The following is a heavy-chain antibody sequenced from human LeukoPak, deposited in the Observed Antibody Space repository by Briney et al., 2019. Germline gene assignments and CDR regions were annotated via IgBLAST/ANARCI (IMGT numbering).Heavy chain of an antibody. CDR3: ARAVPGYCSGGSCYFPYYFDY. Sequence: GGSLRLSCAASGFTFSNYWMHWVRQGPGKGLVWVSRTNSDGSSTTYAASVKGRFTISRDNAKNTLYLQMNSLRAEDTAVYYCARAVPGYCSGGSCYFPYYFDYWGQGTLVTVSS. CDR2: TNSDGSST. J-gene: IGHJ4*02. CDR1: GFTFSNYW. V-gene: IGHV3-74*01. D-gene: IGHD2-15*01.